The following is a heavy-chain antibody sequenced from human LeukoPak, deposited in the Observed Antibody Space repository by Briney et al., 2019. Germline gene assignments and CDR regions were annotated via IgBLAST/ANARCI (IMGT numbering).Heavy chain of an antibody. J-gene: IGHJ4*02. CDR2: ISVYNGNT. D-gene: IGHD6-13*01. V-gene: IGHV1-18*04. Sequence: TSVKVPCKASAFTFTGYYMHWVRQAPGQGLEWMGWISVYNGNTNYAQKLQGRVTMTTDTSTSTAYMELRSLRSDDTALYYCARGSSGWSFDYWGQGTLVTVSS. CDR1: AFTFTGYY. CDR3: ARGSSGWSFDY.